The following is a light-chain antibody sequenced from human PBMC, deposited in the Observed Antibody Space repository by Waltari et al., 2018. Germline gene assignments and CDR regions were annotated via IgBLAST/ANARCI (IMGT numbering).Light chain of an antibody. CDR2: GAS. J-gene: IGKJ2*01. V-gene: IGKV3-15*01. CDR3: QQYNNWPRT. CDR1: QSVSSN. Sequence: EIVMTQSPATLSVSPGERATLSCRASQSVSSNLAWYQQKPGQAPRPLIYGASTRAPGIPARFNGSGSGTEFTLTLRSLQSEDFAVYYCQQYNNWPRTFGQGTKLEIK.